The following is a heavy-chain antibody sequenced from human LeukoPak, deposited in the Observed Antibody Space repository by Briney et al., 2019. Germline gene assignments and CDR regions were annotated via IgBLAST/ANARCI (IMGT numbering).Heavy chain of an antibody. Sequence: PSETLSLTCAVYGESFSGYYWSWIRQPPGKGLEWVGEINHSGSTNYNPSLKSRVTISVDKCKNQFSLKLSSVTAADTAVYYCARLLSGSRYYYYYYMDVWGKGTTVTISS. D-gene: IGHD1-26*01. J-gene: IGHJ6*03. CDR1: GESFSGYY. CDR2: INHSGST. V-gene: IGHV4-34*01. CDR3: ARLLSGSRYYYYYYMDV.